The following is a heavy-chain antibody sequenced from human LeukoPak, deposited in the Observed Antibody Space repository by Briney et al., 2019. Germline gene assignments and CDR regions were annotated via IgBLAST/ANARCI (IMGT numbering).Heavy chain of an antibody. V-gene: IGHV4-31*03. CDR2: IYYSGST. CDR3: ARVSADDYGDYQDSVVGY. D-gene: IGHD4-17*01. Sequence: NSSQTLSLTCTVSGGSISSGGYYWSWIRQHPGKGLEWIGYIYYSGSTYYNPSLKSRVTISVDTSKNQFSLRLSSVTAADTAVYYCARVSADDYGDYQDSVVGYWGQGTLVTVSS. CDR1: GGSISSGGYY. J-gene: IGHJ4*02.